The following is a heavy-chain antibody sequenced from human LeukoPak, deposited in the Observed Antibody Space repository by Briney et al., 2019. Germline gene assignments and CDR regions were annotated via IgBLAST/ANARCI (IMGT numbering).Heavy chain of an antibody. J-gene: IGHJ4*02. V-gene: IGHV3-53*01. CDR2: IYSGGST. D-gene: IGHD3-10*01. CDR3: ARGSGYYGSGSQTPND. CDR1: GFTVSSNY. Sequence: GGSLRLSCAASGFTVSSNYMSWVRQAPGKGLEWVSVIYSGGSTYYADSVKGRFTISRDNSKNTLSLQMNSLRAEDTAVYYWARGSGYYGSGSQTPNDWGQGTLVTVSS.